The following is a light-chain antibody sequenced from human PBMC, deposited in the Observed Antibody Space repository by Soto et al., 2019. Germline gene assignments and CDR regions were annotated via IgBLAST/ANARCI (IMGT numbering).Light chain of an antibody. Sequence: QSVLTQPPSVSGAPGQRVTISCTGSSSNIGAGYPIHWYQQLPGTAPKLLVAGNRPSGVPDRFSVSKSGASASLAITGLQAEDEADYYCQSYDSSLSRRWVFGGGTKLTVL. V-gene: IGLV1-40*01. CDR2: G. J-gene: IGLJ3*02. CDR1: SSNIGAGYP. CDR3: QSYDSSLSRRWV.